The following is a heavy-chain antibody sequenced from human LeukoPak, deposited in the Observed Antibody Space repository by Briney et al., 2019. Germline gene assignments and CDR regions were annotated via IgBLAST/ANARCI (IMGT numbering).Heavy chain of an antibody. CDR2: IKHDGSEK. V-gene: IGHV3-7*01. CDR1: IFTFNTYW. Sequence: GGSLRLSCAASIFTFNTYWMSWVRQAPGKGLEWVANIKHDGSEKYYVDSVKGRFTISRDNAKNSLYLQMNSLRAEDTAVYYCARVRGTLGAFDIWGQGIMVTVSS. CDR3: ARVRGTLGAFDI. J-gene: IGHJ3*02. D-gene: IGHD2-15*01.